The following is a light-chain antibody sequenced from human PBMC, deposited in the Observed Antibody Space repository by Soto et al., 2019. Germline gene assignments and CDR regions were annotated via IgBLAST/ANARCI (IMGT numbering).Light chain of an antibody. Sequence: DIQMTQSPSTVSAYVGDSVTITCRASQSITTWLAWYQQRPGKAPKLLIYDVSSLQSGVPSRFSGSESGTDFTLTINGLQPEDFATYYCLQAASFPRTFGQGTKVDIK. CDR1: QSITTW. CDR2: DVS. J-gene: IGKJ1*01. V-gene: IGKV1-12*01. CDR3: LQAASFPRT.